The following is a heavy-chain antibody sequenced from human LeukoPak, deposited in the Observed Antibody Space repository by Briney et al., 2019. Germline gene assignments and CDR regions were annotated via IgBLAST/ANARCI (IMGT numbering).Heavy chain of an antibody. CDR3: ARGVLPVSSGYYYKAFDI. D-gene: IGHD3-22*01. CDR2: INHSGST. Sequence: GSLRLSCAASGFTFSDYYMSWIRQPPGKGLEWIGEINHSGSTNYNPSLKSRVTISVDTSKNQFSLKLSSVTAADTAVYYCARGVLPVSSGYYYKAFDIWGQGTMVTVSS. CDR1: GFTFSDYY. J-gene: IGHJ3*02. V-gene: IGHV4-34*01.